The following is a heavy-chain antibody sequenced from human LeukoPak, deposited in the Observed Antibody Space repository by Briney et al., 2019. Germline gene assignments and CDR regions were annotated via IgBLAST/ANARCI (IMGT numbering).Heavy chain of an antibody. D-gene: IGHD2-15*01. CDR1: GYTFTSYG. CDR3: ARVDGSPDY. V-gene: IGHV1-8*03. CDR2: VNLKSGYT. Sequence: ASVKVSCKASGYTFTSYGISWVRQATGQGLEWMGWVNLKSGYTGYAQKFQGRVTITRDTSISTAYMELSSLRSEDTAVYYCARVDGSPDYWGQGTLVTVSS. J-gene: IGHJ4*02.